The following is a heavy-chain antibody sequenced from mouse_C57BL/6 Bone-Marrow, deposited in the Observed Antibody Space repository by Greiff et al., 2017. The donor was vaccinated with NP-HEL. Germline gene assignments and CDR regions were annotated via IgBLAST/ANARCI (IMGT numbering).Heavy chain of an antibody. CDR3: ARLRKDY. CDR2: INPSTGGT. J-gene: IGHJ4*01. Sequence: VQLQQSGPELVKPGASVKISCKASGYSFTGYYMNWVKQSPEKSLEWIGEINPSTGGTTYNQKFKAKATLTVDKSSSTAYMQLKSLTSEDSAVYYCARLRKDYWGQGTSVTVSS. V-gene: IGHV1-42*01. CDR1: GYSFTGYY.